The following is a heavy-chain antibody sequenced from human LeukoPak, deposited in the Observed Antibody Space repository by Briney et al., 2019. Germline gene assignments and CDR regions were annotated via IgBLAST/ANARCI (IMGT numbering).Heavy chain of an antibody. J-gene: IGHJ4*02. CDR2: ISGSGGST. V-gene: IGHV3-23*01. CDR1: GFTFSSYA. CDR3: ANGPHYDILTGFYKVRSHLDY. Sequence: GGSLRLSCAASGFTFSSYAMSWVRQAPGKWLEWVSAISGSGGSTYYADSVKGRFTISRDNSKNTLYLQMHSLRAEDTAVYYCANGPHYDILTGFYKVRSHLDYWGQGTLVTVSS. D-gene: IGHD3-9*01.